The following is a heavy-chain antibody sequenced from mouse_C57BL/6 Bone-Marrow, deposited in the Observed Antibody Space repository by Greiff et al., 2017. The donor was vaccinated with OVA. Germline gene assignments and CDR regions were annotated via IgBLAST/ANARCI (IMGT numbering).Heavy chain of an antibody. J-gene: IGHJ4*01. V-gene: IGHV8-12*01. CDR1: GFSLSTSGMG. CDR3: ARLYYGSSLYYAMDY. D-gene: IGHD1-1*01. CDR2: IYWDDDK. Sequence: QVTLKESGPGILQSSQTLSLTCSFSGFSLSTSGMGVSWIRQPSGKGLEWLAHIYWDDDKRYNPSLKSRLTISKDTSRNQVFLKITSVDTADTATYYCARLYYGSSLYYAMDYWGQGTSVTVSS.